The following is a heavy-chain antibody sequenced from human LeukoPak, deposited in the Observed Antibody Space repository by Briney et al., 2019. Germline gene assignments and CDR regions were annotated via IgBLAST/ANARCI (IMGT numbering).Heavy chain of an antibody. CDR1: GGSITSSTYY. V-gene: IGHV4-39*07. Sequence: SETLSLTCTVSGGSITSSTYYWGWIRQPPGKGLEWIGSIYYSGSTYYNPSLKSRVTISVDTSKNQFSLRLTSVTAADTAVYYCARDRAIIAAAGPVDYWGQGTLVTVSS. J-gene: IGHJ4*02. CDR3: ARDRAIIAAAGPVDY. D-gene: IGHD6-13*01. CDR2: IYYSGST.